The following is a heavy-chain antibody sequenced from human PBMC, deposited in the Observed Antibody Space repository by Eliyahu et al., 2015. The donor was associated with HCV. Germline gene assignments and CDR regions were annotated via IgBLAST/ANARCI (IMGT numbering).Heavy chain of an antibody. D-gene: IGHD3-3*01. CDR1: GDSVXXTDXX. Sequence: QVQLQESGPGLVQSSETLSLTCAVTGDSVXXTDXXXSWIRQPPGKRLEWIGHVYFSGSANYNPSLKSRVTISLDTSRNQFSLELTSVTAEDTAMYYCARAAGHFDFWSSTRTRTFGMDVWGQGTTVAVSS. CDR2: VYFSGSA. CDR3: ARAAGHFDFWSSTRTRTFGMDV. J-gene: IGHJ6*02. V-gene: IGHV4-61*08.